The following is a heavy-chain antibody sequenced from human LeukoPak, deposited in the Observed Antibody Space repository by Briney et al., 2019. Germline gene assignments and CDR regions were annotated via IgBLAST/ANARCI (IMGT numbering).Heavy chain of an antibody. CDR3: ARGRVGATPD. CDR2: IYYSGST. Sequence: SETLSLTCTVSGGSISSGGYYWSWIRQHPGKGLEWIGYIYYSGSTYYNPSLKSRVTISVDTSKNQFTLKLSSVTAADTAVYYCARGRVGATPDWGQGTLVTVSS. J-gene: IGHJ4*02. D-gene: IGHD1-26*01. V-gene: IGHV4-31*03. CDR1: GGSISSGGYY.